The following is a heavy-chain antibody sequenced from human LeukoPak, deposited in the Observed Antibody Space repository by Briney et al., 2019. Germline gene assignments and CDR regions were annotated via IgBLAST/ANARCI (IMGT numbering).Heavy chain of an antibody. V-gene: IGHV3-9*01. CDR2: ISWNSGSI. Sequence: GRSLRLSCAASGFTFDDYAMHWVRQAPGKGLEWVSGISWNSGSIGYADSVKGRFTISRDNAKNSLYLQMNSLRAEDTALYYCAKGRLGVVVAAVFDYWGQGTLVTVSS. CDR1: GFTFDDYA. J-gene: IGHJ4*02. CDR3: AKGRLGVVVAAVFDY. D-gene: IGHD2-15*01.